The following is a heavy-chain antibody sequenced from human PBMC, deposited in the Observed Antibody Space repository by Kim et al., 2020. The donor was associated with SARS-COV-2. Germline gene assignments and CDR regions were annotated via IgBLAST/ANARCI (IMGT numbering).Heavy chain of an antibody. V-gene: IGHV3-30*18. CDR1: GFTLSTNA. CDR3: AKVSGDTNIDH. CDR2: ISPDGKND. Sequence: GGSLRLSCAVAGFTLSTNAMHWVRQAPGRGLEWLAVISPDGKNDYYAESVRGRFTVARDNFNNRVYLEMRRLRLEDTATYYCAKVSGDTNIDHWGQGTLVTVSS. D-gene: IGHD2-21*01. J-gene: IGHJ4*02.